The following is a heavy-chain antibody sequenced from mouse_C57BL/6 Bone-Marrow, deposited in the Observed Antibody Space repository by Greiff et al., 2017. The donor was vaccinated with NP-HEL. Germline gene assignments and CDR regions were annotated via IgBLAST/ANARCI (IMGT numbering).Heavy chain of an antibody. V-gene: IGHV1-80*01. Sequence: QVQLKESGAELVKPGASVKISCKASGYAFSSYWMNWVKQRPGKGLEWIGQIYPGDGDTNYNGKFKGKATLTADKSSSTAYMQLSSLTSEDSAVYFCAKLYPYYAMDYWGQGTSVTVSS. D-gene: IGHD2-1*01. CDR2: IYPGDGDT. J-gene: IGHJ4*01. CDR3: AKLYPYYAMDY. CDR1: GYAFSSYW.